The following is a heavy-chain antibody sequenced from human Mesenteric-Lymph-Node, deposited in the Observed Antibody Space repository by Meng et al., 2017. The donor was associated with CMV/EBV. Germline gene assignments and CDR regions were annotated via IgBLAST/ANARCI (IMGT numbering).Heavy chain of an antibody. J-gene: IGHJ6*02. CDR1: GFTFSSYG. Sequence: GESLKISCAASGFTFSSYGMHWVRQAPGKGLEWVAFIRYDGSNKYYADSVKGRFTISRDNSRNTVHLYLQMNSLRAEDTAVYYCAKDHNPTYYDFWSGYRSYYYGMDVWGQGTTVTVSS. CDR3: AKDHNPTYYDFWSGYRSYYYGMDV. D-gene: IGHD3-3*01. V-gene: IGHV3-30*02. CDR2: IRYDGSNK.